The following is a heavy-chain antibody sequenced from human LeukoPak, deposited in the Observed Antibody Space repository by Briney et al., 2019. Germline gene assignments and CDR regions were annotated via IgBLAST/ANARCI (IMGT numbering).Heavy chain of an antibody. V-gene: IGHV3-30-3*01. D-gene: IGHD3-3*01. J-gene: IGHJ4*02. CDR3: AKGDIVKRITTFGVVRPFDY. CDR1: GFTFSTYS. CDR2: ISSDGGKK. Sequence: SGGSLTLSCAASGFTFSTYSMHWVRQAPGKGLEWVTMISSDGGKKYYADSVKGRFTISRDNSKNTLYLQVNSLRAEDTAVYYCAKGDIVKRITTFGVVRPFDYWGQGTLVTVSS.